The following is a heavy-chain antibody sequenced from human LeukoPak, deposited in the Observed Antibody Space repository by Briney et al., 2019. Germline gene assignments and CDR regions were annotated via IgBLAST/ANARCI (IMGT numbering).Heavy chain of an antibody. D-gene: IGHD3-22*01. CDR3: ARAMITFDY. J-gene: IGHJ4*02. Sequence: PSETLSLPCTVSGGSISSSSYYGGWIRQPPGKGLEWIERVYYSGSTYYNPSLKSRVTISVDTSKNQFSLKLSSVTAADTAVYYCARAMITFDYWGQGTLVTVSS. CDR2: VYYSGST. CDR1: GGSISSSSYY. V-gene: IGHV4-39*01.